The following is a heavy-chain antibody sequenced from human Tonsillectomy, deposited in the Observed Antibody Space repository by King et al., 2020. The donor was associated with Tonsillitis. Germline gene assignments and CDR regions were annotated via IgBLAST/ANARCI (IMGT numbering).Heavy chain of an antibody. CDR1: GFPFSRYA. J-gene: IGHJ6*02. CDR2: ISYDGSNK. V-gene: IGHV3-30*18. D-gene: IGHD2-2*01. Sequence: VQLVESGGGVVQPGRSLRLSCTASGFPFSRYAIHWVRQAPGKGLEWVAVISYDGSNKYYADSVKARFTVSRDNAKNTLYLRMDSLRVDDTAMYYCAKDFSPYCSSNTCYAGVPSYGMDVWGQGTTVAVSS. CDR3: AKDFSPYCSSNTCYAGVPSYGMDV.